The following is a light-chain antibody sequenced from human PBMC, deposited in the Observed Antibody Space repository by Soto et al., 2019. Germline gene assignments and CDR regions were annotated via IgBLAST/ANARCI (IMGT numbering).Light chain of an antibody. CDR3: QQYNGYRWT. V-gene: IGKV1-5*03. Sequence: DIQMTQSPSTRSASVGERVTITCRASQSISNWLAWYQQKPGKAPKILIYKTSSLESGVPSRFSGSGSGTEFTLTISSLQPDDFATYYCQQYNGYRWTFGQGTKVDIK. CDR2: KTS. J-gene: IGKJ1*01. CDR1: QSISNW.